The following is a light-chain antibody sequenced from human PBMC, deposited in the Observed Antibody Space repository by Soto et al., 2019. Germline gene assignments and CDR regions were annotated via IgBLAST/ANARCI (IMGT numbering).Light chain of an antibody. CDR2: GAS. CDR1: QSVTLNY. Sequence: EIVLTQSPGTLSLSPGERATLSCMASQSVTLNYLAWYQQKPGQAPRLLIYGASRRATGIPDRFSGSGSGTDFTLTISRLEPEDFAVYYCQQYVSSPWAFGQGTKVDI. V-gene: IGKV3-20*01. J-gene: IGKJ1*01. CDR3: QQYVSSPWA.